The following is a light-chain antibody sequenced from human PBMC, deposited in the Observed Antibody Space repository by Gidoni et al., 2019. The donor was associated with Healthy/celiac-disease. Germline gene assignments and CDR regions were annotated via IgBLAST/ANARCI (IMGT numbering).Light chain of an antibody. CDR2: LGS. Sequence: DIVMTQSPLSLTVTPGEPASISCRSSRSLLHSNGYNYLDWYLQKPGQSPQILIYLGSNRASGVPDRFIGSGSFTDFTLKISRVEAEDVWVYYCMQALQTPRTFGQGTRLEIK. CDR1: RSLLHSNGYNY. J-gene: IGKJ5*01. V-gene: IGKV2-28*01. CDR3: MQALQTPRT.